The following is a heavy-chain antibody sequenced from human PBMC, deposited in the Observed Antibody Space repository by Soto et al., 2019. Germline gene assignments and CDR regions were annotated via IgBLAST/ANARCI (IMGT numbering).Heavy chain of an antibody. D-gene: IGHD3-22*01. CDR1: GFTFSSYA. Sequence: GGSLRLSCAASGFTFSSYAMSWVRQAPGKGLEWVSAISGSGGSTYYADSVKGRFTTSRDNSKNTLYLQMNSLRAEDTAVYYCAKSQADDSSGYYNNYYYYYGMDVWGQGTTVTVSS. J-gene: IGHJ6*02. CDR2: ISGSGGST. CDR3: AKSQADDSSGYYNNYYYYYGMDV. V-gene: IGHV3-23*01.